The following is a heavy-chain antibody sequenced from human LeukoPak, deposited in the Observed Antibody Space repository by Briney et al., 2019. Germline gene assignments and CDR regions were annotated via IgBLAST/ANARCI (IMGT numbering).Heavy chain of an antibody. CDR3: ARDYSGEVLDY. D-gene: IGHD6-25*01. CDR2: IYHGGST. Sequence: PSETLSLTCTVSGYSISSGYYWGWIRQPPGKGLEWIGSIYHGGSTYYNPSLKSRVTISLDTSTNQFSLRLSSVTAADTAVYYCARDYSGEVLDYWGQGTLVTVSS. CDR1: GYSISSGYY. J-gene: IGHJ4*02. V-gene: IGHV4-38-2*02.